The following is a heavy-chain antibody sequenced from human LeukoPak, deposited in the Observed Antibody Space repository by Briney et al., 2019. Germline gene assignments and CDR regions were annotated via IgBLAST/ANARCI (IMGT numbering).Heavy chain of an antibody. CDR2: ISYDGSNK. Sequence: PGRSLRLSCAASGFTFSSYGMHWVRQAPGKGLEWVAVISYDGSNKYYADSVKGRFTISRDNSKNTLYLQMNSLRAEDTAVYHCAKDQVAYCGGDCLSGFDPWGQGTLSPSPQ. D-gene: IGHD2-21*02. J-gene: IGHJ5*02. V-gene: IGHV3-30*18. CDR3: AKDQVAYCGGDCLSGFDP. CDR1: GFTFSSYG.